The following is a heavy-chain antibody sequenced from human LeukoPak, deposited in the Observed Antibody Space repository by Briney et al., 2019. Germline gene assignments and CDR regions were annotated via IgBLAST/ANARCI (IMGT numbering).Heavy chain of an antibody. CDR2: IWYDGSNK. V-gene: IGHV3-33*01. CDR3: ARDLPYSNS. CDR1: GFTFSSYG. Sequence: GGSLRLSCAPSGFTFSSYGMHWVRQAPGKGLEWVAVIWYDGSNKYYADSVKGRFTISRDNSKNTLYLQMNSLRAEDTAKYYCARDLPYSNSWGQGTLVTVSS. J-gene: IGHJ4*02. D-gene: IGHD6-13*01.